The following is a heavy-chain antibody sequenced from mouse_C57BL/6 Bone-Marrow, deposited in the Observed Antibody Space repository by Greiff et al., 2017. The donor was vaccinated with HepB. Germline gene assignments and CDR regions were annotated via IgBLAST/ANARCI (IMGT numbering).Heavy chain of an antibody. V-gene: IGHV1-15*01. J-gene: IGHJ3*01. CDR3: TRSGYGSSYFAY. CDR2: IDPETGGT. D-gene: IGHD1-1*01. CDR1: GYTFTDYE. Sequence: QVQLQQSGAELVRPGASVTLSCKASGYTFTDYEMHWVKQTPVHGLEWIGAIDPETGGTAYNQKFKGKAILTADKSSSTAYMELRSLTSEDSAVYYCTRSGYGSSYFAYWGQGTLVTVSA.